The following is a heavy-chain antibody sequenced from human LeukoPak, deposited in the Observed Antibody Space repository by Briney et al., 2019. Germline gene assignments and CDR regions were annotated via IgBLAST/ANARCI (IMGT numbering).Heavy chain of an antibody. D-gene: IGHD6-13*01. V-gene: IGHV3-11*04. CDR3: AVAAAAGTLNFDY. Sequence: GGSLRLSCAASGFTFSDYYMSWIRQAPGKGLEWISYISSTGSNIYYADSVKGRFTISRDNAKNSLYLQMNSLRAEDTAVYYCAVAAAAGTLNFDYWGQGTLVTVSS. CDR1: GFTFSDYY. CDR2: ISSTGSNI. J-gene: IGHJ4*02.